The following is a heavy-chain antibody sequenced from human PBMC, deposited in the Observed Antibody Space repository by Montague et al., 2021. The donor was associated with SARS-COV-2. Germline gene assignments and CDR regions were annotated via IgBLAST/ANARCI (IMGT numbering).Heavy chain of an antibody. CDR1: GFTFSSYS. D-gene: IGHD7-27*01. V-gene: IGHV3-21*01. CDR3: ARGDYWGSLDY. Sequence: SLRLSCAASGFTFSSYSMNWVRQAPGKGLEWVSSISTISGYIYYADSVKGRFTISRDNAKNSLYLQMNSLRAEDTAVYYCARGDYWGSLDYWGQGTLVTVSS. J-gene: IGHJ4*02. CDR2: ISTISGYI.